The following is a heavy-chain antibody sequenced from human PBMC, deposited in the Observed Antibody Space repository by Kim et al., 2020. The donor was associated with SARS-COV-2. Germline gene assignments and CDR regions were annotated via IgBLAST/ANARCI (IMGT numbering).Heavy chain of an antibody. CDR3: ATAVTPVDAFEI. D-gene: IGHD2-21*02. Sequence: IDARKCQGRVTMTEDTSTDAAYMELSSLRSEDTAVYYCATAVTPVDAFEIWGQGTMVTVSS. J-gene: IGHJ3*02. V-gene: IGHV1-24*01.